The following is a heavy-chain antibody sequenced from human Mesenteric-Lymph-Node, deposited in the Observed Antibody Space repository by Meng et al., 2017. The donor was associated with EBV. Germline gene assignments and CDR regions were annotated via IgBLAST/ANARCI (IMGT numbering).Heavy chain of an antibody. V-gene: IGHV4-4*02. CDR3: ARGVLFRGVIDLYYFDY. CDR2: IYPTGST. J-gene: IGHJ4*02. CDR1: GDSISSSNW. D-gene: IGHD2-21*01. Sequence: QVELRGSGPGLGKPSGTLSLTCAVSGDSISSSNWWNWVRQSPGKGLEWIGEIYPTGSTNYSPSFESRVTMSVDKSKNQFSLILNSVTAADTAMYYCARGVLFRGVIDLYYFDYWGQGTLVTVSS.